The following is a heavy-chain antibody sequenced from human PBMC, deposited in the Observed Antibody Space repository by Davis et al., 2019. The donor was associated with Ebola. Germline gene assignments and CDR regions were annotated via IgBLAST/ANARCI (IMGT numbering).Heavy chain of an antibody. Sequence: GGSLRLSCAASGFTFSGSAMHWVRQASGKGLEWVGRIRSKANSYATAYAASVKGRFTISRDDSKNTAYLQMNSLKTEDTAVYYCARDFWVFDYWGQGTLVTVSS. D-gene: IGHD3-3*01. CDR3: ARDFWVFDY. V-gene: IGHV3-73*01. J-gene: IGHJ4*02. CDR2: IRSKANSYAT. CDR1: GFTFSGSA.